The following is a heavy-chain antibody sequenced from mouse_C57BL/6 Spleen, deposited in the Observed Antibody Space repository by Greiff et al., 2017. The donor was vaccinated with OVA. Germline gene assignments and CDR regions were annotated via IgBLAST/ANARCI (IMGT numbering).Heavy chain of an antibody. CDR1: GFTFSDYY. J-gene: IGHJ2*01. V-gene: IGHV5-16*01. Sequence: EVMLVESEGGLVQPGSSMKLSCTASGFTFSDYYMAWVRQVPEKGLEWVANINYDGSSTYYLDSLKSRFIISRDNAKNILYLQMSSLKSEDTATYYCAREGVGRYYFDYWGQGTTLTVSS. CDR3: AREGVGRYYFDY. CDR2: INYDGSST. D-gene: IGHD4-1*01.